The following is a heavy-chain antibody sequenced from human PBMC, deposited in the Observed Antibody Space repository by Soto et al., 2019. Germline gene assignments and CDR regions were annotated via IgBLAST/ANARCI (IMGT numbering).Heavy chain of an antibody. CDR3: AKVGRRFLEWLSHVDY. J-gene: IGHJ4*02. D-gene: IGHD3-3*01. CDR1: GFTFSSYG. Sequence: QVQLVESGGGVVQPGRSLRLSCAASGFTFSSYGIHWVRQAPGKGLEGVAVISYDGSNTYYADSVKGRFTISRDNSKNTLYLQMNRLRAEDTAVYYCAKVGRRFLEWLSHVDYWGQGTLVTVSS. CDR2: ISYDGSNT. V-gene: IGHV3-30*18.